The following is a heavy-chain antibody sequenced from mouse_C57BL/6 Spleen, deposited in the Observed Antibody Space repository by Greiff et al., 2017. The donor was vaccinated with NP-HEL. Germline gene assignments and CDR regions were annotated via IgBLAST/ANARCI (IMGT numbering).Heavy chain of an antibody. V-gene: IGHV14-4*01. J-gene: IGHJ2*01. Sequence: VQLQQSGAELVRPGASVKLSCTASGFNIKDDYMHWVKQRPEQGLEWIGWIDPENGDTEYASKFQGKATITADTSSNTAYLQLSSLTSEDTAVYYCTTAPTIVTTPFDYWGQGTTLTVSS. CDR1: GFNIKDDY. CDR3: TTAPTIVTTPFDY. CDR2: IDPENGDT. D-gene: IGHD2-5*01.